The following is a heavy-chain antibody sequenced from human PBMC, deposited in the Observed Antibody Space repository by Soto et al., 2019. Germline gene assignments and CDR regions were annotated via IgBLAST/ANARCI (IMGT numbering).Heavy chain of an antibody. CDR3: ARDRSFYDSSGYYSHYYGMDV. V-gene: IGHV3-33*08. Sequence: PGGSLRLSCVASGFTFSSHTMHWVRQAPGKGLEWVAVIRYDGSNKYYTDSVKGRFTISRDNSKNTLFLQMNSLRVEDTAVYYFARDRSFYDSSGYYSHYYGMDVWGQGTTVTVSS. J-gene: IGHJ6*02. CDR1: GFTFSSHT. D-gene: IGHD3-22*01. CDR2: IRYDGSNK.